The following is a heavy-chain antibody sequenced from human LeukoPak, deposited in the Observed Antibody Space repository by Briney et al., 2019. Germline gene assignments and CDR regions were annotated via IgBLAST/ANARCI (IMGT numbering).Heavy chain of an antibody. Sequence: GESLKISFKGSGCSFTSYWIGWVRPMPGKGMEWMGIIYPGESDTYYSPSFQGQVTISVDKSISTAYLQSSSLEASDTAMYYCVRRDKHCSSSSCYVYWGQGTLVTVSS. D-gene: IGHD2-2*01. CDR2: IYPGESDT. J-gene: IGHJ4*02. V-gene: IGHV5-51*01. CDR1: GCSFTSYW. CDR3: VRRDKHCSSSSCYVY.